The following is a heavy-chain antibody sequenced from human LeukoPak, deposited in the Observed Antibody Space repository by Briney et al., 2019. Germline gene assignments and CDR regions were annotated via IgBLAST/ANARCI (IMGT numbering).Heavy chain of an antibody. Sequence: SQTLSLTCAVSGGSISSGGYSWRWIRQPPGKGLEWIGYIYHSGSTYYNPSLKSRVTISVDRSKNQFSLKLSSVTAADTAVYYCARDQPYYGMDVWGQGTTVTVSS. CDR3: ARDQPYYGMDV. J-gene: IGHJ6*02. CDR2: IYHSGST. V-gene: IGHV4-30-2*01. CDR1: GGSISSGGYS.